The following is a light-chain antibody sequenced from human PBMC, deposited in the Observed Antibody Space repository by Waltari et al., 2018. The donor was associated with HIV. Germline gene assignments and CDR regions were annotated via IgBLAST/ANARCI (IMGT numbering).Light chain of an antibody. Sequence: QSVLTPSPPASGPPGPRVIISCSGCSSNIGSNSVNWYQQLPGTAPKLLIYSNNGRPSGVPDRFSGSKSGTSASLAISGLQSEDEADYHCAAWDDSLNGPVFGGGTKLTVL. CDR2: SNN. CDR1: SSNIGSNS. CDR3: AAWDDSLNGPV. J-gene: IGLJ2*01. V-gene: IGLV1-44*01.